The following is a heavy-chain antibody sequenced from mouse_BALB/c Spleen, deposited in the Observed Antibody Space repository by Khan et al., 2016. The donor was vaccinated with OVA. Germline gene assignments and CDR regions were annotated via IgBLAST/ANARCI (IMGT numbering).Heavy chain of an antibody. CDR2: IGYSGTT. Sequence: VQLKQSGPGLLILSQSLSLTCPVIVYSITSDYAWNWIRQFPGNKLEWMAYIGYSGTTTSNPSLRSRISFTRATSKIQFFLQLSSFTTEFPSTFYVASGRLLLRYPDYFDYWGEGTTLTV. CDR3: ASGRLLLRYPDYFDY. CDR1: VYSITSDYA. D-gene: IGHD1-1*01. J-gene: IGHJ2*01. V-gene: IGHV3-2*02.